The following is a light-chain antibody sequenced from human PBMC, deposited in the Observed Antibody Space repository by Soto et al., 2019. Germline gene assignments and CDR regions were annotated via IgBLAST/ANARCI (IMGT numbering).Light chain of an antibody. Sequence: EIVMTQSPVTLSVSPGERATLSCRAGQSVSSNLAWYQQKPGQAPRLLIYGASTKATDMPGRFSGRGSGTEFTLTINNLQSEDFAVYYCQQYRNWPRTFGQGTKVDI. CDR2: GAS. CDR1: QSVSSN. CDR3: QQYRNWPRT. V-gene: IGKV3-15*01. J-gene: IGKJ1*01.